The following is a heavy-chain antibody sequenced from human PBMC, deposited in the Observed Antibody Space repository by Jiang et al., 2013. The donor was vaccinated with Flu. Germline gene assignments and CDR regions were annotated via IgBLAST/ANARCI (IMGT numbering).Heavy chain of an antibody. Sequence: GAEVKKPGESLKISCKGSGYVFTSFYIAWVRQMPGKGLEWMGIIYPDDSNTIYSPSFEGQVTISADKSISTAYLQWSSLRASDTAIYYCVSPRGYNYGPFDFWGQGTLVTVSS. J-gene: IGHJ4*02. V-gene: IGHV5-51*01. CDR2: IYPDDSNT. D-gene: IGHD5-18*01. CDR3: VSPRGYNYGPFDF. CDR1: GYVFTSFY.